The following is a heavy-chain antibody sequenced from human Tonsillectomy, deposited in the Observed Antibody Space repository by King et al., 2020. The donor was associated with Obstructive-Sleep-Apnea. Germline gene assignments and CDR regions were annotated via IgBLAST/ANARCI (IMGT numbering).Heavy chain of an antibody. CDR1: GFTFDDYA. CDR2: ISWNSGSL. J-gene: IGHJ3*01. D-gene: IGHD1-26*01. Sequence: QLVQSGGGLVQPGRSLRLSCAASGFTFDDYAMHWVRQAPGEGLEWVSGISWNSGSLGYADSVKARFTISRDNAKNSLYLQMNSLRAEDTALYYCAKDKGGSYYDAFDVWGQGTMVTVSS. CDR3: AKDKGGSYYDAFDV. V-gene: IGHV3-9*01.